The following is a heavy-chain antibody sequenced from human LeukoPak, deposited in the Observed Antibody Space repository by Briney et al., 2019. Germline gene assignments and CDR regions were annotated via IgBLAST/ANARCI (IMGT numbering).Heavy chain of an antibody. CDR2: TNPNSGGT. Sequence: ASVKVSCKASGYTFTGYYMHWVRQAPGQGLEWMGWTNPNSGGTNYAQKFQGRVTMTRDTSISTAYMELSRLRSDDTAVYYCARAGLGYCSGGSCYLNWFDPWGQGTLVTVSS. CDR1: GYTFTGYY. V-gene: IGHV1-2*02. J-gene: IGHJ5*02. CDR3: ARAGLGYCSGGSCYLNWFDP. D-gene: IGHD2-15*01.